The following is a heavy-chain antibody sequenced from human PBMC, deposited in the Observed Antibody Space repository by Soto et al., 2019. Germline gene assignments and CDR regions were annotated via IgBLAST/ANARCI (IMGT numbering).Heavy chain of an antibody. CDR2: IYSGGVT. V-gene: IGHV3-53*01. CDR1: VFSVISNY. J-gene: IGHJ6*02. Sequence: GSLRLSCAASVFSVISNYMSWVCQAPGKGLEWVSVIYSGGVTYYAASGNGRFTNTRDNSKNTLNLKMNSLRAEDTAVYYCARDLDDYYYYYGMDVWGQGTTVTVSS. D-gene: IGHD3-9*01. CDR3: ARDLDDYYYYYGMDV.